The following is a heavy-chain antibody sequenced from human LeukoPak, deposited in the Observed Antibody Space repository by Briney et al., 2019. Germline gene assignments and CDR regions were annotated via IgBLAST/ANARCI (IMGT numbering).Heavy chain of an antibody. CDR1: GYTFSRYE. J-gene: IGHJ5*02. D-gene: IGHD2-15*01. Sequence: ASVKVSCNASGYTFSRYEIHWVRQDTGQGLEWVGSMNPNTGNTAYAEKFQGRVTMTRDTSIDTAYMELSSLRSEDTAIYYCARGHRFRGNCRGVTCWVWFDPWGQGTLVTVSS. CDR3: ARGHRFRGNCRGVTCWVWFDP. CDR2: MNPNTGNT. V-gene: IGHV1-8*01.